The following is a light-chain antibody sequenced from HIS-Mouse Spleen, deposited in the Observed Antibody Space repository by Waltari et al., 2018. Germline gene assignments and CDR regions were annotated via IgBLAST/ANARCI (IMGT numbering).Light chain of an antibody. J-gene: IGLJ3*02. CDR2: EVS. Sequence: QSALTQPPSASGSPGQSVTISCTGTSSDVGGYNYVPWYQQHPGKAPKHMIYEVSTRPSGVPDRFSGSKSGNTASLTVSGLQAEDEADYYCSSYAGSNNLGVFGGGTKLTVL. CDR1: SSDVGGYNY. CDR3: SSYAGSNNLGV. V-gene: IGLV2-8*01.